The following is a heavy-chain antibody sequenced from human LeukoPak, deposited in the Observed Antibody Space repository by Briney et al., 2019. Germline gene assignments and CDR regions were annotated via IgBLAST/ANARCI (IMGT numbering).Heavy chain of an antibody. CDR3: ATASHFYSPGDY. J-gene: IGHJ4*02. CDR1: GYTFTSYD. CDR2: MNPNSGNT. D-gene: IGHD2/OR15-2a*01. V-gene: IGHV1-8*01. Sequence: ASVKVSCKASGYTFTSYDINWVRQATGQGLEWMGWMNPNSGNTGYAQKFQGRVTMTEDTSTDTAYMELSSLRSEDTAVYYCATASHFYSPGDYWGQGTLVTVSS.